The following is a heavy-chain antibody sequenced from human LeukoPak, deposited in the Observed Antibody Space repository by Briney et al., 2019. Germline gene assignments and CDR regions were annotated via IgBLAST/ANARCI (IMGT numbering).Heavy chain of an antibody. CDR3: ASTSGWYEPIDY. Sequence: PGGSLRLSCAGSGFIFSNYEMNWVRQAPGKGLEWVAVIWYDGSNKYYADSVKGRFTISRDNSKNTLYLQMNSLRAEDTAVYYCASTSGWYEPIDYWGQGTLVTVSS. CDR1: GFIFSNYE. D-gene: IGHD6-19*01. CDR2: IWYDGSNK. V-gene: IGHV3-33*08. J-gene: IGHJ4*02.